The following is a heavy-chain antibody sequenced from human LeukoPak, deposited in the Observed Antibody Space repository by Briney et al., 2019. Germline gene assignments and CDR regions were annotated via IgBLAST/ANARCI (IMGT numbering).Heavy chain of an antibody. CDR2: ISGGGGRT. D-gene: IGHD1-1*01. Sequence: GESLRLSCAASGFTFSSYAMSWVRQAPGKGLEWVSTISGGGGRTWYADSVKGRLTISRDNSKNTVDVQLNSLRAEDTAVYYCAKFRGSERTVIDCWGQGTLVTVSP. CDR3: AKFRGSERTVIDC. J-gene: IGHJ4*02. CDR1: GFTFSSYA. V-gene: IGHV3-23*01.